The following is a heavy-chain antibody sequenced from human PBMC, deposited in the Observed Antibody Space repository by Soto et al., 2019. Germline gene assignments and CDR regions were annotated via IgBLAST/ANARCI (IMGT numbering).Heavy chain of an antibody. J-gene: IGHJ4*02. Sequence: GGSLRLSCAASGFTFSSYNMNWVRQGPGKGLEWVSYIHSSSSAIWYADSVKGRFTVSRDNAKNSLYLQMNSLRDEDTAVYYCAPPLYGSGTYYNSYPPLFWGQGTLVTVSS. D-gene: IGHD3-10*01. CDR2: IHSSSSAI. CDR3: APPLYGSGTYYNSYPPLF. CDR1: GFTFSSYN. V-gene: IGHV3-48*02.